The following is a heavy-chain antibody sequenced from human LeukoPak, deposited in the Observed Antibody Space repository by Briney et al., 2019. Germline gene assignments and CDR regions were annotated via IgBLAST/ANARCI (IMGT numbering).Heavy chain of an antibody. CDR1: GGSISSYY. D-gene: IGHD6-19*01. J-gene: IGHJ4*02. CDR2: IYTSGST. CDR3: ARSATGYSSGWYAGVYFDY. Sequence: SETLSPTCTVSGGSISSYYWSWIRQPPGKGLEWIGYIYTSGSTNYNPSLKSRVTISVDTSKNQFSLKLSSVTAADTAVYYCARSATGYSSGWYAGVYFDYWGQGTLVTVSS. V-gene: IGHV4-4*09.